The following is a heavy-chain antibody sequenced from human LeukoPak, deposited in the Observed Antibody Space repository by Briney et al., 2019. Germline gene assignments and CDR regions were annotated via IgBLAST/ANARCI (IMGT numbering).Heavy chain of an antibody. CDR2: INTNTGNP. D-gene: IGHD2-2*01. CDR3: ARECVYCSSTSCCLDAFDI. CDR1: GYTFTSYA. Sequence: ASVKVSCKASGYTFTSYAMNWVRQAPGQGLEWMGWINTNTGNPTYAQGFTGRFVFSLDTSVSTAYLQISSLKAEDTAVYYCARECVYCSSTSCCLDAFDIWGQGTMVTVSS. J-gene: IGHJ3*02. V-gene: IGHV7-4-1*02.